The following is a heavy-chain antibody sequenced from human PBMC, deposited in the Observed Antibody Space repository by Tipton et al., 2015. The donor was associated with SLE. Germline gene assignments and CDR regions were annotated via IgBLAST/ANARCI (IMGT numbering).Heavy chain of an antibody. J-gene: IGHJ3*02. CDR3: ARDLGYDAFDI. Sequence: LRLSCTVSGGPISSYYWSWIRQPPGKGLEWIGYIYYSGSTNYNPSLKSRVTISVDTSKNQFSLKLSSVTAADTAVYYCARDLGYDAFDIWGQGTMVTVSS. V-gene: IGHV4-59*01. D-gene: IGHD3-16*01. CDR1: GGPISSYY. CDR2: IYYSGST.